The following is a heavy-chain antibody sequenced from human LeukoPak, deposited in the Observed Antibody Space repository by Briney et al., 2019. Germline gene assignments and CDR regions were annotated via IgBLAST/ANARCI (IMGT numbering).Heavy chain of an antibody. J-gene: IGHJ6*02. CDR2: ISSSSSYI. D-gene: IGHD3-22*01. Sequence: GGSLRLSCAASGFTFSSYSMNWVRQAPGKGLEWVSSISSSSSYIYYADSVKGRFTISRDNAKNSLYLQMNSLRAEDTAVYYCARDYYYDSSGYLYYYYGMDVWGQGTTVTVSS. CDR3: ARDYYYDSSGYLYYYYGMDV. V-gene: IGHV3-21*01. CDR1: GFTFSSYS.